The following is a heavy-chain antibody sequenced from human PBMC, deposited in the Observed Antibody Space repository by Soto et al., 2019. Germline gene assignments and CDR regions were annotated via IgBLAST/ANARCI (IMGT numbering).Heavy chain of an antibody. CDR3: AAGEASSRNLAQYYLDF. V-gene: IGHV4-59*01. J-gene: IGHJ4*02. CDR2: IHYSGTT. D-gene: IGHD6-13*01. Sequence: SETLSLTCTVSGGSMRNYFWTWIRQPPGKGLEWIGYIHYSGTTSFFPSYNPSLRSRVTISEDTSKNQFSLKLLSVTTADTAVYFCAAGEASSRNLAQYYLDFWGQGALVTVSS. CDR1: GGSMRNYF.